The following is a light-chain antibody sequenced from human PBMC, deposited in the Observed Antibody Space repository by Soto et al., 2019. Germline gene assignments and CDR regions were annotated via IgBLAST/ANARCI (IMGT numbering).Light chain of an antibody. CDR3: QQYGSSPRT. V-gene: IGKV3-20*01. J-gene: IGKJ1*01. CDR1: QSVSSSY. CDR2: GAS. Sequence: EIVLTQSPGTLSLSPGERATLSCRASQSVSSSYLAWYQQKPGQAPRLLIYGASSRATGIPDRFSGSGSGIDFTLNISRLEPEDFAVYYCQQYGSSPRTFGQGTKVEIK.